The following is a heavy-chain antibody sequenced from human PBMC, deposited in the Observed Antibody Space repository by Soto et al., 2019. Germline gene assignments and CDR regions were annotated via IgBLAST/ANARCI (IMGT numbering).Heavy chain of an antibody. CDR1: GDSIRNYC. CDR2: FYNGGTT. CDR3: ARDDSGRPATY. J-gene: IGHJ4*02. V-gene: IGHV4-59*01. Sequence: SETLPLTYTVAGDSIRNYCWMWIRQPPGRGLEWIGFFYNGGTTNYNPSLKSRVTLSGDTSKNQFFLNLMSVTAADTAVYFCARDDSGRPATYWGQGILVTVSS. D-gene: IGHD3-10*01.